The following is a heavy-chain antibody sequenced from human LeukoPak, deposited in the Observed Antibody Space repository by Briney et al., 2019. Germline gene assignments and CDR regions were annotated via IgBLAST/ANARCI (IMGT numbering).Heavy chain of an antibody. D-gene: IGHD3-9*01. CDR3: ARAPVIDRFDY. CDR1: GFTFTNAY. Sequence: GGSLRLSCAASGFTFTNAYMTWVRQAPGKGLEWVANIKQDGSEKYYVDSVKGRFTISRDNAKNSLYLQMNSLRAEDTAVYYCARAPVIDRFDYWGQGTLVTVSS. V-gene: IGHV3-7*01. CDR2: IKQDGSEK. J-gene: IGHJ4*02.